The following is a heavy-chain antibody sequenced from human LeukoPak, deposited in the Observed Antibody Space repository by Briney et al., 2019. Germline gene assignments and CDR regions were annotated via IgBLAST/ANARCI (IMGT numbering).Heavy chain of an antibody. D-gene: IGHD3-16*01. V-gene: IGHV3-21*04. CDR1: GFTFSGDS. Sequence: GGSLRLSCAASGFTFSGDSMNWVRQSPGKGLEWVSSISSSSSSSYRYYADSVKGRFTNSRDNAKNSLYLQMSSLRAEDTAVYYCARDGGVGRHYYYYMDVWGKGTTITVSS. CDR2: ISSSSSSSYR. J-gene: IGHJ6*03. CDR3: ARDGGVGRHYYYYMDV.